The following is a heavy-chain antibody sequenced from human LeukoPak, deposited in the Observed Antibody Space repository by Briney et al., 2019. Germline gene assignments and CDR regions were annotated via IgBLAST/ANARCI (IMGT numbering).Heavy chain of an antibody. V-gene: IGHV1-69*13. Sequence: SVKVSCKASGGTFSSYAISWVRQAPGQGLEWMGGIIPIFGTANYAQKFQGRVTITADESTSAAYMELSSLRSEDTAVYYCARDRKYCSGGSCYPPELYYYYGMDVWGQGTTVTVSS. J-gene: IGHJ6*02. CDR1: GGTFSSYA. CDR3: ARDRKYCSGGSCYPPELYYYYGMDV. D-gene: IGHD2-15*01. CDR2: IIPIFGTA.